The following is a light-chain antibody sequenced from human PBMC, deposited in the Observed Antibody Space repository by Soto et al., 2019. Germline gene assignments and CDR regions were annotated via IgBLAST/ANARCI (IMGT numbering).Light chain of an antibody. CDR2: ANS. Sequence: QAVVTQPPSVSGAPGQRVTISCTGNTSNIGAGYDVHWYQQLPGTAPKLLIYANSNRPSGVPDRFSGSKSGTSASLAITGLQAEDEAQYYCSSYSSANTVIFGGGTQLTVL. CDR1: TSNIGAGYD. V-gene: IGLV1-40*01. CDR3: SSYSSANTVI. J-gene: IGLJ2*01.